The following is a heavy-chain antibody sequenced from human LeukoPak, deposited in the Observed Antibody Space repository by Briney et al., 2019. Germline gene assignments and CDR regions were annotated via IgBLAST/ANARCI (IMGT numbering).Heavy chain of an antibody. V-gene: IGHV3-21*04. CDR3: ARAGNIRFDY. Sequence: PGGSLRLSCAASGFTFSSYSMNWVRQAPGKGLEWVSFISSSSSYIDYADSVKGRFTISRDNSKNTLYLQMNTLRAEDTAVYYCARAGNIRFDYWGQGTLVTVSS. J-gene: IGHJ4*02. CDR2: ISSSSSYI. D-gene: IGHD2/OR15-2a*01. CDR1: GFTFSSYS.